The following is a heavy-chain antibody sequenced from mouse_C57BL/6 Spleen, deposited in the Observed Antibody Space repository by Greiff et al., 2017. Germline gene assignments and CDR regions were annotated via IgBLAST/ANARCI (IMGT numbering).Heavy chain of an antibody. Sequence: EVQVVESGAELVKPGASVKLSCTASGFNIKDYYMHWVKQRTEQGLEWIGRIDPEDGETKYAPKFPGKATITADTSSNTAYLQLSSLTSEDTAVYYCASLYYGYDDYYAMDYWGQGTSVTVSS. J-gene: IGHJ4*01. CDR3: ASLYYGYDDYYAMDY. V-gene: IGHV14-2*01. CDR1: GFNIKDYY. D-gene: IGHD2-2*01. CDR2: IDPEDGET.